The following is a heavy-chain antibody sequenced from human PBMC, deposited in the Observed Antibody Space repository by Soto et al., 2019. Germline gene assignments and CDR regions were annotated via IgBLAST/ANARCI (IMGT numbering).Heavy chain of an antibody. D-gene: IGHD2-15*01. J-gene: IGHJ4*02. V-gene: IGHV3-7*01. CDR2: INEDGSDK. Sequence: PGGSLRLSCAASGFTFSSHWMNWVRQAPGKGLEWVTNINEDGSDKYYVDSVKGRFTISRDNAKNPLYLQMDSLRAEDTAVYYCARRRSVGSRTIFDSWGQGTLVTVSS. CDR3: ARRRSVGSRTIFDS. CDR1: GFTFSSHW.